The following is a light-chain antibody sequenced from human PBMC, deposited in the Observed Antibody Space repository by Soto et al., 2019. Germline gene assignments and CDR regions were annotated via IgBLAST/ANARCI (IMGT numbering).Light chain of an antibody. CDR1: SSDVRGYNF. Sequence: QSALTQAASESGTPGQSIASSWRGTSSDVRGYNFLPWYQHLPGTSSKLIISDFNNRPSGVSNRFSGSKSGNPASLTISALHAPHEDDYYCSPYPTRSPYVFGTGTNVTVL. J-gene: IGLJ1*01. V-gene: IGLV2-14*03. CDR2: DFN. CDR3: SPYPTRSPYV.